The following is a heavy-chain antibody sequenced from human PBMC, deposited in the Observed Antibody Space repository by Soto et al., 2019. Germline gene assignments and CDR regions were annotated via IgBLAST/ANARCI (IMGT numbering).Heavy chain of an antibody. V-gene: IGHV1-2*02. CDR1: GYTFTGYY. Sequence: ASVKVSCKASGYTFTGYYMHWVRQAPGQGLEWMGWINPNSGGTNYAQKFQGRVTMTRDTSISTAYMELSRLRSDDTAGYYCARDGSNYEPTDYWGQGTLVTVSS. CDR2: INPNSGGT. J-gene: IGHJ4*02. CDR3: ARDGSNYEPTDY. D-gene: IGHD4-4*01.